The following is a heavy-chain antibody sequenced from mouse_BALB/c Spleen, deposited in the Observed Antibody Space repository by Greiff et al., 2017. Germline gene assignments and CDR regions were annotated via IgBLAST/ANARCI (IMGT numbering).Heavy chain of an antibody. Sequence: EVKLVESGGGLVQPGESLKLSCESNEYEFPSHDMSWVRKTPEKRLELVAAINSDGGSTYYPDTMERRFIISRDNTKKTLYLQMSSLRSEDTALYYCARQEKIYYDYDGAWFAYWGQGTLVTVSA. D-gene: IGHD2-4*01. CDR1: EYEFPSHD. CDR3: ARQEKIYYDYDGAWFAY. V-gene: IGHV5-2*01. CDR2: INSDGGST. J-gene: IGHJ3*01.